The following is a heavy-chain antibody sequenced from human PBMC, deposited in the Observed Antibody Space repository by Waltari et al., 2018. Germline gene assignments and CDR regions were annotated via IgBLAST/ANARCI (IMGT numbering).Heavy chain of an antibody. CDR1: GGSFSGYY. CDR2: LNHSGST. V-gene: IGHV4-34*01. Sequence: QVQLQQWGAGLLKPSETLSLTCAVYGGSFSGYYWSWIRQPPGKGLEWIGELNHSGSTNCNQSLKSRVTISVDTSKNQFSLKLSSVTAADTAVYYCARAMSSYWGQGTLVTVSS. CDR3: ARAMSSY. J-gene: IGHJ4*02.